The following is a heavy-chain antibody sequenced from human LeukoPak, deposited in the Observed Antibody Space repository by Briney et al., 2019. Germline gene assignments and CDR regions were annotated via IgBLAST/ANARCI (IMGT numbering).Heavy chain of an antibody. CDR1: GFTFSSYG. V-gene: IGHV3-30*19. Sequence: GGSLRLSCAASGFTFSSYGTHWVRQAPGKGLEWVAFYADSVKGRFTISRDNSKNTLYLQMNSLRAEDTAVYYCAREMLAAVAAQSWGQGTLVTVSS. CDR3: AREMLAAVAAQS. J-gene: IGHJ5*02. D-gene: IGHD6-19*01.